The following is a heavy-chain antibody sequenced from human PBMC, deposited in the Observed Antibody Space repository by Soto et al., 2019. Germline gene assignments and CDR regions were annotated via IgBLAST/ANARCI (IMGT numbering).Heavy chain of an antibody. CDR2: IYHSGST. CDR1: GGSFSGYY. CDR3: ARHVGYSGYDYDY. Sequence: SETLSLTCAVYGGSFSGYYWRWIRQPPGKGLEWIGRIYHSGSTYYNPSLKSRVTISVDTSKNQFSLKLSAVTAADTAVYYCARHVGYSGYDYDYWGQGTLVTVSS. D-gene: IGHD5-12*01. J-gene: IGHJ4*02. V-gene: IGHV4-34*01.